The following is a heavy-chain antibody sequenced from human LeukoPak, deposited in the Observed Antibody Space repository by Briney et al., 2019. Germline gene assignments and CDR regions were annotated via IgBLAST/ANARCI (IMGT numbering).Heavy chain of an antibody. CDR2: ISAYNGNT. CDR1: GYTFTSYG. D-gene: IGHD3-22*01. CDR3: ARTPTYYYDSSGYDTDY. Sequence: ASVKVSCKASGYTFTSYGISWVRQAPGQGLEWMAWISAYNGNTNYAQKLQGRVTMTTDTSTSTAYMELRSLRSDDTAVYYCARTPTYYYDSSGYDTDYWGQGTLVTVSS. J-gene: IGHJ4*02. V-gene: IGHV1-18*01.